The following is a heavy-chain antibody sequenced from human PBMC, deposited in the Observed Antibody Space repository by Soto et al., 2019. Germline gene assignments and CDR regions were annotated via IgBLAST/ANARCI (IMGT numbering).Heavy chain of an antibody. D-gene: IGHD4-17*01. CDR2: IYYSGGA. CDR1: RGSITGYF. V-gene: IGHV4-59*01. Sequence: SETLSVTCTVSRGSITGYFWSWSRQPPGKGLEWIGSIYYSGGAKYNPSLKSRLTISVDTSKSQFSLTLSSVTAADTAVYYCARAGDYDPGDYWGQGTPVTVSS. CDR3: ARAGDYDPGDY. J-gene: IGHJ4*02.